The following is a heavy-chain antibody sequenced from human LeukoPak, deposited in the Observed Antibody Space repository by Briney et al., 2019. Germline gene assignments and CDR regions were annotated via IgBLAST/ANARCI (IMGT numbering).Heavy chain of an antibody. CDR2: IKQDGSEK. CDR3: ASMRGERWLHSYYMDV. D-gene: IGHD5-24*01. CDR1: GFTFSSYW. J-gene: IGHJ6*03. V-gene: IGHV3-7*01. Sequence: PGGSLRLSCAASGFTFSSYWMSWVRQAPGKGLEWVANIKQDGSEKYYVDSVKGRFTISRDNAKNSLYLQMNSLRAEDTAVYYCASMRGERWLHSYYMDVWGKGTTVTISS.